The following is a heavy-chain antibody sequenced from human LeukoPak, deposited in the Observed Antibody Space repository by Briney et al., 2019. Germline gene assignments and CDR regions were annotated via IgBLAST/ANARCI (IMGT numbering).Heavy chain of an antibody. Sequence: SETLSLTCTVSGGSISSYCWTWIRQPPGKGLEWIGYIYYSGNTNYNPSLNSRVTISLDTSRSQFSLRLSSVTAADTAVYYCARRARATAGGDYFDYWGQGTLVTVSS. D-gene: IGHD6-13*01. CDR2: IYYSGNT. CDR1: GGSISSYC. V-gene: IGHV4-59*08. J-gene: IGHJ4*02. CDR3: ARRARATAGGDYFDY.